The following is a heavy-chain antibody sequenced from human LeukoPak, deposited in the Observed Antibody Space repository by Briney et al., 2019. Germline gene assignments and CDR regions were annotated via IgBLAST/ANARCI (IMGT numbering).Heavy chain of an antibody. CDR2: INPNNGAT. Sequence: GASVKVSCKASGYTFTGYYIHWVRQAPGQGLEWMGRINPNNGATNYAQKFQGRVTVTRDTSFSIVYMELRRLRSDDTAVYYCARDLKYQLLLGWFDPWGQGSLVTVSS. CDR3: ARDLKYQLLLGWFDP. J-gene: IGHJ5*02. CDR1: GYTFTGYY. D-gene: IGHD2-21*01. V-gene: IGHV1-2*06.